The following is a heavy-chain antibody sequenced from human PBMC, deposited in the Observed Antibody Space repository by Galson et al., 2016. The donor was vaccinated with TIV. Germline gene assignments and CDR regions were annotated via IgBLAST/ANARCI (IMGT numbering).Heavy chain of an antibody. CDR2: IYWDDEK. CDR3: AHRRPLTYYFDY. D-gene: IGHD2-21*01. CDR1: GFSLSSNGVG. J-gene: IGHJ4*02. Sequence: PALVKPTQTVTLTCTFSGFSLSSNGVGVGWIRQPPGKALEWLALIYWDDEKRYNPSLESRLSIIKDTSKNKVVLTLTNVDPVDTATYYGAHRRPLTYYFDYWGQAALVTVSS. V-gene: IGHV2-5*02.